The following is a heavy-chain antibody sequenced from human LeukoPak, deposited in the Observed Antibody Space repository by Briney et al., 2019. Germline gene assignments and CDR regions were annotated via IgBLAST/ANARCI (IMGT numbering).Heavy chain of an antibody. J-gene: IGHJ6*02. CDR1: RFAFHNYA. D-gene: IGHD4-23*01. Sequence: GRSLRLSCVWSRFAFHNYAMHWVRRPPGKGLEWVSAINWNSDTKAYAASVKGRFTISRDRARNSLYLQMDSLRPEDTALYYCAKDTGGNGAYFYAMDVWGQGTSVTVSS. CDR3: AKDTGGNGAYFYAMDV. V-gene: IGHV3-9*01. CDR2: INWNSDTK.